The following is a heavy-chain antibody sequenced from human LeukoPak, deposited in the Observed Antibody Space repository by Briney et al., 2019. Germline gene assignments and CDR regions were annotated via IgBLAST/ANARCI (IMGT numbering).Heavy chain of an antibody. CDR1: GYTFTGYY. CDR3: AREFYSGTYFY. CDR2: INPNSGGT. J-gene: IGHJ4*02. D-gene: IGHD1-26*01. V-gene: IGHV1-2*02. Sequence: ASVKVSCKASGYTFTGYYINWVRQAPGQGLEWMGWINPNSGGTNYAQKFQGRVTMTRDTSISTAYMELSRLTSDDTAVYYCAREFYSGTYFYWGQGTLVTVSS.